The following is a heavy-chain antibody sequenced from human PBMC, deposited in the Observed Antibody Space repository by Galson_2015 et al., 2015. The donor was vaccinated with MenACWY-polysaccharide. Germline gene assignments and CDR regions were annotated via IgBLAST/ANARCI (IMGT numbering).Heavy chain of an antibody. Sequence: SLRLSCAASGFAFSSYAMSWVRQAPGKGLEWVSVISGGGITTNYADSVKGRFTISRDNSKNTLYLQVSSLRAEDTAVYYCAKTATVGPDNESHWYFDLWGRGTLVTVSS. D-gene: IGHD1-1*01. CDR1: GFAFSSYA. V-gene: IGHV3-23*01. J-gene: IGHJ2*01. CDR2: ISGGGITT. CDR3: AKTATVGPDNESHWYFDL.